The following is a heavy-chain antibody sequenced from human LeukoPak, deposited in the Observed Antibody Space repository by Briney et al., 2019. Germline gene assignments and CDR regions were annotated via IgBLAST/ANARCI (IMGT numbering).Heavy chain of an antibody. Sequence: PSETLSLTCAVSGGSISSGGYSWSWIRQPPGKGLEWIGYIYYSGSTNYNPSLKSRVTISVDTSKNQFSLKLSSVTAADTAVYYCARWELGMNAFDIWGQGTMVTVSS. CDR2: IYYSGST. D-gene: IGHD7-27*01. J-gene: IGHJ3*02. CDR1: GGSISSGGYS. V-gene: IGHV4-61*08. CDR3: ARWELGMNAFDI.